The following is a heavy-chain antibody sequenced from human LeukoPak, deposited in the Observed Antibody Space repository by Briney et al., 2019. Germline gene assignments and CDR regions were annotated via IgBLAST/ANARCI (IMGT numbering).Heavy chain of an antibody. D-gene: IGHD5-18*01. V-gene: IGHV3-64D*06. J-gene: IGHJ4*02. Sequence: GGSLRLSCLASGFTFSTYSMHWVRRAPGKGLEYVSGISRYGTSTYYADSVKGRFTISRDNSKNTLYLQMSSLRTEDTAVYYCVKHPNELWSYFDYWGQGTLVTVSS. CDR3: VKHPNELWSYFDY. CDR1: GFTFSTYS. CDR2: ISRYGTST.